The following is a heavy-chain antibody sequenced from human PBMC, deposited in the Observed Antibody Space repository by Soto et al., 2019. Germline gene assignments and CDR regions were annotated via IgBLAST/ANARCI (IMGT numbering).Heavy chain of an antibody. CDR2: IYYSGST. D-gene: IGHD5-18*01. V-gene: IGHV4-59*01. CDR1: GGSISSYY. J-gene: IGHJ6*03. Sequence: SETLSLTCTVSGGSISSYYWSWIRQPPGKGLEWIGYIYYSGSTNYNPSLKSRVTISVDTSKNQFSLKLSSVTAADTAVYYCARAVDTGRNYYYYYYMDVWGKGTTVTVSS. CDR3: ARAVDTGRNYYYYYYMDV.